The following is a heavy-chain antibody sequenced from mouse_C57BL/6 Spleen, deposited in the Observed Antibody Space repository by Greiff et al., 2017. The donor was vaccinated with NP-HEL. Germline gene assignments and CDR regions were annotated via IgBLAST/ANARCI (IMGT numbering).Heavy chain of an antibody. Sequence: EVKLMESGGGLVKPGGSLKLSCAASGFTFSSYAMSWVRQTPEKRLEWVATISDGGSYTYYPDNVKGRFTISRDNAKNNLYLQMSHLKSEDTAMYYCARERLWSFDYWGQGTTLTVSS. CDR2: ISDGGSYT. CDR1: GFTFSSYA. J-gene: IGHJ2*01. V-gene: IGHV5-4*01. CDR3: ARERLWSFDY. D-gene: IGHD1-1*02.